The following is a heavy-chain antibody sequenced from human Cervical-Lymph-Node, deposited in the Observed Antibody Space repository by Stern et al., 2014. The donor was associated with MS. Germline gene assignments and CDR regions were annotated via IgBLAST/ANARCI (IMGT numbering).Heavy chain of an antibody. V-gene: IGHV3-33*01. CDR2: IWDDGSNR. D-gene: IGHD4-23*01. J-gene: IGHJ1*01. CDR3: AREGGNTAEYFQH. CDR1: GFTFSSSG. Sequence: VQLLESGGGVVQPGRSLRLSCAASGFTFSSSGMHWVRQAPGKGLEWLAIIWDDGSNRYYADSEKGRFTISRDNSKNTLYLQMNSLRAEDTAVYYCAREGGNTAEYFQHWGQGTLVTVSS.